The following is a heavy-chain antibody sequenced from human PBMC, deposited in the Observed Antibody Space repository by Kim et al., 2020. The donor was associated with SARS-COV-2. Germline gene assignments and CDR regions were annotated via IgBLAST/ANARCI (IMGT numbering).Heavy chain of an antibody. Sequence: SETLSLTCTVSGGSISSYYWSWIRQPPGKGLEWIGYIYYSGSTNYNPSLKSRVTISVDTSKNQFSLKLSSVTAADTAVYYCARETYYYDSSGHPRPLNPVTHSYYYGMDVWGQGTTVTVSS. CDR3: ARETYYYDSSGHPRPLNPVTHSYYYGMDV. CDR2: IYYSGST. CDR1: GGSISSYY. D-gene: IGHD3-22*01. V-gene: IGHV4-59*01. J-gene: IGHJ6*02.